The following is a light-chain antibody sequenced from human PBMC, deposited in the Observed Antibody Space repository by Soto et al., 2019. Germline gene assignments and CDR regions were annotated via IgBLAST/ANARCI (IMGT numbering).Light chain of an antibody. Sequence: QSALTQPASVSGSPGQSITISCTGTSSDIGGLFNYVSWYQQHPGKAPKLLIYDVNVRPSGVSDRFSDSKSGNTASLTISGLQAEDEAAYFCSSYSSDATHVVFGGGTKVTVL. CDR1: SSDIGGLFNY. CDR3: SSYSSDATHVV. V-gene: IGLV2-14*03. CDR2: DVN. J-gene: IGLJ2*01.